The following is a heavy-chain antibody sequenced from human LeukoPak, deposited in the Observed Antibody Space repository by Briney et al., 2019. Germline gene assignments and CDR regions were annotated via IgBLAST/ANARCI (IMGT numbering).Heavy chain of an antibody. J-gene: IGHJ4*02. CDR1: GGFISSGDYY. Sequence: SETLSLICTVSGGFISSGDYYWRWIRQPPGKGLERIGYIYYSGSTYYNPSLKSRVTISVDTSKNQFSLKLSSVTAADTAVYYCARVRPAAAAGIFDYGGRGTLVTVSS. CDR2: IYYSGST. V-gene: IGHV4-30-4*01. D-gene: IGHD6-13*01. CDR3: ARVRPAAAAGIFDY.